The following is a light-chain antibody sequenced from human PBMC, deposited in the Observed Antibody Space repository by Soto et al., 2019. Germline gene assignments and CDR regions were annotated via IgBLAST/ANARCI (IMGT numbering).Light chain of an antibody. CDR1: SSNIGAGYD. V-gene: IGLV1-40*01. J-gene: IGLJ1*01. CDR3: QSYHSSLSATAGI. CDR2: GNS. Sequence: QSVLTQPPSVSGAPGQRVTISCTGSSSNIGAGYDVHWYQQLPGTAPKLLIYGNSNRPSGVPDRFSGSKSGTSASLAITGLQAEDEADYYCQSYHSSLSATAGIFGTGTKLTVL.